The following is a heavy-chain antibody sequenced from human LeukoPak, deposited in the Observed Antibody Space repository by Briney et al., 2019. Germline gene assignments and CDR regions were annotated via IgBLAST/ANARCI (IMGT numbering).Heavy chain of an antibody. Sequence: SVKVSCKASGGTFSSYAISWVQRAPGQGLEWMGGIIPIFGTANYARKFQGRVTITADESTSTAYMELSSLRSEDTAVYYCARGGTFGGVIPTRFDYWGQGTLVTVSS. CDR3: ARGGTFGGVIPTRFDY. CDR2: IIPIFGTA. D-gene: IGHD3-16*02. J-gene: IGHJ4*02. CDR1: GGTFSSYA. V-gene: IGHV1-69*13.